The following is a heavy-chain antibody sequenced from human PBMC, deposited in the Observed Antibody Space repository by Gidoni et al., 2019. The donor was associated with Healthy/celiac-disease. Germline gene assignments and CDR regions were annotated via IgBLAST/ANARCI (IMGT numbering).Heavy chain of an antibody. CDR3: ARDRSIVGEKIRIAYYYGMDV. V-gene: IGHV4-59*01. J-gene: IGHJ6*02. Sequence: QVQLQESGPGLVKPSETLSLTCPVSGGSISSYYWSWLRQPPGKGLEWIGYIYYSGRTKYNPALKSRVTISVDTSKNQFSLKLSSVTAADTAVYYCARDRSIVGEKIRIAYYYGMDVWGQGTTVTVSS. D-gene: IGHD1-26*01. CDR2: IYYSGRT. CDR1: GGSISSYY.